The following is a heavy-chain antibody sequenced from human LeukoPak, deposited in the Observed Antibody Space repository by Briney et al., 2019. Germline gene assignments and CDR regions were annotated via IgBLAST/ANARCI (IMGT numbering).Heavy chain of an antibody. CDR1: GFTFSSYA. CDR3: AGDLIPGGIAVAGYFDY. D-gene: IGHD6-19*01. J-gene: IGHJ4*02. V-gene: IGHV3-30-3*01. Sequence: GRSLRLSCAASGFTFSSYAMHWVRQAPGKGLEWVAVISYDGSNKYYADSVKGRFTISRDNSKNTLYLQMNSLRAEDTAVYYCAGDLIPGGIAVAGYFDYWGQGTLVTVSS. CDR2: ISYDGSNK.